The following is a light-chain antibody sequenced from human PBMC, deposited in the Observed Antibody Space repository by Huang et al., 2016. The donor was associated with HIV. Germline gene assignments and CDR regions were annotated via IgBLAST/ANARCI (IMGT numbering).Light chain of an antibody. V-gene: IGKV2D-29*01. CDR2: EVS. Sequence: DIVMTQTPLSLSVTPGQPASISCKSSQSLLHSDGKTYLYWYLQKSGQPPQLLIYEVSNRFVGVADRFSGRGSGTDFTVKISRVGGGDVGVYYCMHSKQHPYTFGQGTKLEIK. CDR3: MHSKQHPYT. J-gene: IGKJ2*01. CDR1: QSLLHSDGKTY.